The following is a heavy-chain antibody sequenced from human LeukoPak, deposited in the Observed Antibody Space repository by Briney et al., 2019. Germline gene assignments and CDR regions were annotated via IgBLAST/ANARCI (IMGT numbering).Heavy chain of an antibody. CDR3: VKDADDSGDFLFRA. D-gene: IGHD4-17*01. Sequence: GGSLRLSCAVSGFTFSDYVMSWVRQTPGKGLEWVSGIGRSGSPTYFASSVKGRFTISRDNSKNTLYLQMNRLRAEDTALYFCVKDADDSGDFLFRAWGQGTLVTVSS. CDR2: IGRSGSPT. J-gene: IGHJ5*02. CDR1: GFTFSDYV. V-gene: IGHV3-23*01.